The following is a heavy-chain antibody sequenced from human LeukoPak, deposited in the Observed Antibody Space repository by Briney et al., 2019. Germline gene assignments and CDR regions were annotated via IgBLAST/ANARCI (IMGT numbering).Heavy chain of an antibody. CDR1: GDSASTNSAT. J-gene: IGHJ5*01. V-gene: IGHV6-1*01. D-gene: IGHD1-26*01. Sequence: SQTLSLTCALSGDSASTNSATWTWLRQSPSRGLEWLGRTYYRSKWNNDYAVSMKSRITINPDTSKNQFSLQLNSVTPEDTAVYYCARLVGASWFDSWGQGTLVTVSS. CDR3: ARLVGASWFDS. CDR2: TYYRSKWNN.